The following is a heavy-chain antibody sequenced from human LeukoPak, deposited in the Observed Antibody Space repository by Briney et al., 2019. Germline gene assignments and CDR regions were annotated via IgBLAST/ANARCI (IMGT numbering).Heavy chain of an antibody. J-gene: IGHJ4*02. CDR3: ARGVSSSWYSQVDY. D-gene: IGHD6-13*01. CDR1: GFTFSSNA. Sequence: GGSLRLSCAASGFTFSSNAMHWVRQAPGKGLEWVAVISYDGSNKYYADSVKGRFTISRDNSKNTLYLQMNSLRAEDTAVYYCARGVSSSWYSQVDYWGQGTLVTVSS. CDR2: ISYDGSNK. V-gene: IGHV3-30*04.